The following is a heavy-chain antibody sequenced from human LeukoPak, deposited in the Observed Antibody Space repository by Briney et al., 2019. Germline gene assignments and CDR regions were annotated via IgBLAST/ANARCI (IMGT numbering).Heavy chain of an antibody. Sequence: SVKVSCKASGGTFSSYAISWVRQAPGQGLEWMGGIIPIFGTANYAQKFQGRVTITADESTSTAYMELSSLRSEDTAVYYCASSKQLELGRMDVWGQGTTVTVSS. V-gene: IGHV1-69*13. CDR3: ASSKQLELGRMDV. J-gene: IGHJ6*02. D-gene: IGHD1-1*01. CDR1: GGTFSSYA. CDR2: IIPIFGTA.